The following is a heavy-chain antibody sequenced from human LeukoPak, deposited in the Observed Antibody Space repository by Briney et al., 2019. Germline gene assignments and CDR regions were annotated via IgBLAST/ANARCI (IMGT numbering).Heavy chain of an antibody. CDR3: ARDWSNYDFDY. CDR1: GFTFSSYW. V-gene: IGHV3-7*01. J-gene: IGHJ4*02. D-gene: IGHD4-11*01. Sequence: GGSLRIYCAASGFTFSSYWMSWVRQAPGKGLEWVANIKQDGSEKYYVDSVKGRFTISRDNAKNSLYLQMNSLRAEDTAVYYCARDWSNYDFDYWGQGTLVTVSS. CDR2: IKQDGSEK.